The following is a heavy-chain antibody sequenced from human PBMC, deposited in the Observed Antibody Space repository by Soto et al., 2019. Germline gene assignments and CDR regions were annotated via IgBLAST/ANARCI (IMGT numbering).Heavy chain of an antibody. Sequence: QVQVVQSGAEVKKPGAAVKVSCKASGYTFTSYAMHWVRQAPGQRLEWMGWINAGNGNTKYSQKLQGRVTITRDTSASTAYMELSSMRSEDTAVYYCARGFSGGDADLFDPWGQGTLVTVSS. CDR2: INAGNGNT. V-gene: IGHV1-3*01. D-gene: IGHD2-21*02. CDR3: ARGFSGGDADLFDP. J-gene: IGHJ5*02. CDR1: GYTFTSYA.